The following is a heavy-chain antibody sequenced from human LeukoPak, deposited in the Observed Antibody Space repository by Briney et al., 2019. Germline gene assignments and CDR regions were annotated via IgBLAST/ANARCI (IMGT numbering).Heavy chain of an antibody. CDR2: IYSGGTT. CDR1: GFTVSSYY. J-gene: IGHJ2*01. Sequence: GGSLRLSCAASGFTVSSYYMSWVRQAPGKGLEWVSVIYSGGTTHYADSVRGRFTISRDNSKNTLYLQMNSLRAEDTPVYYCARDFYGSGSHRYFDLWGRGTLVTVSS. CDR3: ARDFYGSGSHRYFDL. D-gene: IGHD3-10*01. V-gene: IGHV3-53*01.